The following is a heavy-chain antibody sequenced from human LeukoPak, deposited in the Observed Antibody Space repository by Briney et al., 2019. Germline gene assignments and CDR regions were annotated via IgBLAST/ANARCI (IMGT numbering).Heavy chain of an antibody. D-gene: IGHD5-24*01. CDR3: AKNFDGYNLDY. V-gene: IGHV3-21*01. CDR1: GFTFSDYS. Sequence: GGSLRLSCAASGFTFSDYSMVWVRQAPGKGLEWVSFISSSSSYIYYADSVKGRFTVSRDNAKNSLYLQMNSLRAEDTAVYYCAKNFDGYNLDYWGQGTLVTVSS. J-gene: IGHJ4*02. CDR2: ISSSSSYI.